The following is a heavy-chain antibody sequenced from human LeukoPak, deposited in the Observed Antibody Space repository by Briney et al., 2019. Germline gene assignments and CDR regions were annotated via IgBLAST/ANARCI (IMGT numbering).Heavy chain of an antibody. CDR2: ISTSSNYI. V-gene: IGHV3-21*04. CDR3: AVGKRAAMVTGFDY. CDR1: GFTFSNYA. Sequence: GGSLRLSCAASGFTFSNYAMSWVRQAPGKGLEWVSSISTSSNYIYYADSLRGRFTISRDNAKNSLYLQMNSLRAEDTALYYCAVGKRAAMVTGFDYWGQGTLVTVSS. J-gene: IGHJ4*02. D-gene: IGHD5-18*01.